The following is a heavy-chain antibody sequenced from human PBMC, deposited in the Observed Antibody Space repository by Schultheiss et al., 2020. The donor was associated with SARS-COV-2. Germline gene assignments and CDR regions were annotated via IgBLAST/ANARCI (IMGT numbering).Heavy chain of an antibody. CDR1: GGSISTYY. CDR3: ARLIRLGGNLFDY. J-gene: IGHJ4*02. Sequence: SETLSLTCAVSGGSISTYYWAWIRQPPGKGLEWMGSINYSGGTYYHPSLKSRVTISVDTSKNQFSLKLSSVTAADTAVYYCARLIRLGGNLFDYWGQGTLVTV. D-gene: IGHD5-12*01. V-gene: IGHV4-39*07. CDR2: INYSGGT.